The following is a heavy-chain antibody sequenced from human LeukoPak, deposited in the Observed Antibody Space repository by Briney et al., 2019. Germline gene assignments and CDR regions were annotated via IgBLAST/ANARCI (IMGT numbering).Heavy chain of an antibody. CDR3: ARDPVPATARHFDY. CDR2: ISYDGSNK. Sequence: PGGSLRLSCAASGFTFSSYAMHWVRQAPGKGLEWVALISYDGSNKYYSDSVKGRFTISRDNSKNTLYLQMNSLRGEDTGVYYCARDPVPATARHFDYWGQGTLVTVSS. CDR1: GFTFSSYA. J-gene: IGHJ4*02. D-gene: IGHD1-1*01. V-gene: IGHV3-30-3*01.